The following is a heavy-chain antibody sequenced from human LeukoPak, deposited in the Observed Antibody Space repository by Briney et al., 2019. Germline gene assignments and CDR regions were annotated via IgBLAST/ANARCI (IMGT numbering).Heavy chain of an antibody. J-gene: IGHJ6*02. CDR1: GGTFSSYA. Sequence: VASVKVSCKASGGTFSSYAISWVRQAPGQGLEWMGRIIPILGIANYAQKFQGRVTITADKSTSTAYMELSSLRSEDTAVYYCASDYGGNSNYYYYGMDVWGQGTTVTVSS. CDR3: ASDYGGNSNYYYYGMDV. D-gene: IGHD4-23*01. V-gene: IGHV1-69*04. CDR2: IIPILGIA.